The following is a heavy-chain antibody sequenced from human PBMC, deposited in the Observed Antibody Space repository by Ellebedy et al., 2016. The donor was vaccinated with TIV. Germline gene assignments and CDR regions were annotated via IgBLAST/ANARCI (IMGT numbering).Heavy chain of an antibody. CDR2: IYYSGST. D-gene: IGHD5-24*01. J-gene: IGHJ3*02. Sequence: MPSETLSLTCTVSGGSISNYYWSWIRQPPGKGLEWIGYIYYSGSTNYNPSLKTRVTISIDTSKNQFSLKVSSVTAADTAVYYCASLEMATILDAFDIWGQGTKVTVSS. V-gene: IGHV4-59*08. CDR3: ASLEMATILDAFDI. CDR1: GGSISNYY.